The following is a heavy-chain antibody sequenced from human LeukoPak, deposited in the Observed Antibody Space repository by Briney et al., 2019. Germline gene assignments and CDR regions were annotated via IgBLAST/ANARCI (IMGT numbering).Heavy chain of an antibody. D-gene: IGHD6-6*01. J-gene: IGHJ4*02. V-gene: IGHV3-21*01. CDR3: ARELVARQDLDY. CDR1: GFTFSGNS. CDR2: IDTSGRDT. Sequence: TGGSLRLSCVASGFTFSGNSMNWVRQPPGKGLEWVSSIDTSGRDTYYAGSVKGRFTISRDNAKNSLYLQMNSPRAEDTAVYYCARELVARQDLDYWGQGTLVTVSS.